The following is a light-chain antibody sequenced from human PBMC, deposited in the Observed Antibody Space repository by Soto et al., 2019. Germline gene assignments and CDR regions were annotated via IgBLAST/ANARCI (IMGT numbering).Light chain of an antibody. V-gene: IGLV2-14*01. J-gene: IGLJ3*02. CDR2: EVS. CDR3: SSLIDKQQNFHCV. Sequence: QSALTQPASASGSPGQSVTISCTGTSSDVGGYNFVSWYQQHPGKAPKLMIYEVSNRPSGVSNRFSGSKSGNTASLTLSGLQAEDEADYYCSSLIDKQQNFHCVFGGGTKVTVL. CDR1: SSDVGGYNF.